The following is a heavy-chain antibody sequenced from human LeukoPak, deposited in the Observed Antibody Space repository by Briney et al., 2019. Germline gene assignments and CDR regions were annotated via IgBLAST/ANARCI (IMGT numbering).Heavy chain of an antibody. J-gene: IGHJ3*02. Sequence: SETLSLTCTVSGGSISSYYWSWIRQPAGKGLEWIGRIYTSGSTNYNPSLKGRVTMSVDTSKNQFSLKLSSVTAADTAVYYCARQPTRYCSGGSCYPVYAFDIWGQGTMVTVSS. CDR3: ARQPTRYCSGGSCYPVYAFDI. CDR2: IYTSGST. V-gene: IGHV4-4*07. D-gene: IGHD2-15*01. CDR1: GGSISSYY.